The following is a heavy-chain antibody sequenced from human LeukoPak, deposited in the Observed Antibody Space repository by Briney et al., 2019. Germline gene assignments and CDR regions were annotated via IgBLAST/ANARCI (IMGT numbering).Heavy chain of an antibody. V-gene: IGHV3-30*02. Sequence: GRSLRLSCAASGFTFSSYGMHWVRQAPGKGLEWVAFIRYDGSNKYYADSVKGRFTISRDNSKNTLYLQMNSLRAEDTAVYYCAKGLLRFLEWSFDPWGQGTLVTVSS. D-gene: IGHD3-3*01. CDR2: IRYDGSNK. CDR1: GFTFSSYG. CDR3: AKGLLRFLEWSFDP. J-gene: IGHJ5*02.